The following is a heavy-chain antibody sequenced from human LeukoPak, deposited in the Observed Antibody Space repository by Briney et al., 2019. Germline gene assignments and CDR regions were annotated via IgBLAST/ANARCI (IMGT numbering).Heavy chain of an antibody. CDR3: AKGYCSSTSCYDFDY. D-gene: IGHD2-2*01. V-gene: IGHV1-69*13. CDR2: IIPIFGTA. J-gene: IGHJ4*02. CDR1: GYTFTSYG. Sequence: AASVKVSCKASGYTFTSYGISWVRQAPGQGLEWMGGIIPIFGTANYAQKFQGRVTITADESTSTAYMELSSLRSEDTAVYYCAKGYCSSTSCYDFDYWGQGTLVTVSS.